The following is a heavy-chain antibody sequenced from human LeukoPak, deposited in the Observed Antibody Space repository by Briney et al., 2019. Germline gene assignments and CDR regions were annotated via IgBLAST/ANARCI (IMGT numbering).Heavy chain of an antibody. J-gene: IGHJ4*02. CDR2: IYYSGST. CDR1: GGSISSSSYY. D-gene: IGHD3-10*01. CDR3: ARVSGRTLIDY. V-gene: IGHV4-61*05. Sequence: PSETLSLTCTVSGGSISSSSYYWGWIRQPPGKGLEWIGYIYYSGSTNYNLSLKSRVTISVDTSKNQFSLKLSSVTAADTAVYYCARVSGRTLIDYWGQGTLVTVSS.